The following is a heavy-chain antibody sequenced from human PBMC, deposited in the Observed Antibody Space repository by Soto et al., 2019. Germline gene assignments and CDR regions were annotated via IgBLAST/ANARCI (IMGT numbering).Heavy chain of an antibody. Sequence: QVQLQQWGAGLLKPSETLSLTCAVYGGSFSGYYWSWIRQPPGKGLEWIGEINHSGSTNYNPSLKIRSTISVDTPKNQFSLKLSFVTAADTAVYYCARTTVFDAFDIWGQGTMVTVSS. CDR2: INHSGST. CDR1: GGSFSGYY. V-gene: IGHV4-34*01. CDR3: ARTTVFDAFDI. D-gene: IGHD4-4*01. J-gene: IGHJ3*02.